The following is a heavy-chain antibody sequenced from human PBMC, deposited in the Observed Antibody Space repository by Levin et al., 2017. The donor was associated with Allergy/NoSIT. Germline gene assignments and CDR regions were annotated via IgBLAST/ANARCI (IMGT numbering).Heavy chain of an antibody. D-gene: IGHD3-3*01. CDR2: INHGGST. V-gene: IGHV4-34*01. CDR1: GASFSGYY. CDR3: ARGARGPGVVGDY. Sequence: SETLSLTCAVYGASFSGYYWTWIRQPPGKGLEWIGEINHGGSTNYNSSLKNRVTISVDTSKNQFSLKLSSVTAADTAVYYCARGARGPGVVGDYWGQGTLVTVSS. J-gene: IGHJ4*02.